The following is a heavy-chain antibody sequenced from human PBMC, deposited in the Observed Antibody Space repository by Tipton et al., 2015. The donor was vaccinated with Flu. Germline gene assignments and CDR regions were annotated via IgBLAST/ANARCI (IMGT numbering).Heavy chain of an antibody. V-gene: IGHV4-38-2*02. Sequence: TLSLTCTVSGDSMRSDYFWGWIRQAPGKGLEWIGNLYRTGSAYYNPSLKSRVTISVDTSKNQFSLRLSSVTAADTAVYYCARHTGDSVRGVIDYWGQGTLVTVSS. J-gene: IGHJ4*02. CDR3: ARHTGDSVRGVIDY. CDR2: LYRTGSA. CDR1: GDSMRSDYF. D-gene: IGHD3-10*02.